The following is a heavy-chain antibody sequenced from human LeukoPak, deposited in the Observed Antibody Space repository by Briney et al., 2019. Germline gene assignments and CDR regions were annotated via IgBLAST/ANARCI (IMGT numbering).Heavy chain of an antibody. CDR3: ATSTTSFDY. Sequence: GGSLRLSCAASGFSFDTYGMTWARQAPGKGLEWVSSISGSGYNTYYADSVKGRFTISRDNSKNTLYLQMNSLRAEDTAIYYCATSTTSFDYWGQGTLVTVSS. V-gene: IGHV3-23*01. CDR2: ISGSGYNT. CDR1: GFSFDTYG. J-gene: IGHJ4*02.